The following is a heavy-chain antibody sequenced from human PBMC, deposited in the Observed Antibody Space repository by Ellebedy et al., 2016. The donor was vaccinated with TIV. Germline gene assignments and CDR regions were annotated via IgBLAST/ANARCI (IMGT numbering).Heavy chain of an antibody. CDR3: ARLITGSHYHYYNIDV. CDR1: GGSFSSYY. V-gene: IGHV4-4*07. CDR2: SFMGGST. J-gene: IGHJ6*03. D-gene: IGHD1-1*01. Sequence: SETLSLXCTVSGGSFSSYYWSWIRQAAGKGLEWIGRSFMGGSTTYNPSLKNRVTMSVDTSKNHFSLKLNSVTAADTAVYYCARLITGSHYHYYNIDVWGKGTTVTVSS.